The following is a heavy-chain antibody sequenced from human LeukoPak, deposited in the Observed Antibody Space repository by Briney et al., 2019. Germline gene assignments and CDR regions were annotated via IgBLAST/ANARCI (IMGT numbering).Heavy chain of an antibody. D-gene: IGHD2/OR15-2a*01. CDR2: ISYDGSNK. Sequence: GGSLRLSCVASGFTFSNYGMHWVRQAPGKGLEWVAVISYDGSNKYYADSVKGRFTISRDNSKNTLYLQMNSLRAEDTAVYYCARDQLRLSYFDYWGQGTLVTVSS. CDR1: GFTFSNYG. CDR3: ARDQLRLSYFDY. J-gene: IGHJ4*02. V-gene: IGHV3-30*03.